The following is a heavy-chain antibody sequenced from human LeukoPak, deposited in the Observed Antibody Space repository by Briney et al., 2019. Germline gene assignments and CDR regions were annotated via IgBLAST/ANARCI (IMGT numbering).Heavy chain of an antibody. D-gene: IGHD2-21*02. CDR3: AKETVEVPADDWFGP. CDR2: IHYTRRT. V-gene: IGHV4-59*01. Sequence: SETLSLTCTISGGSINGDYWAWIRQTPGKGLEWIGYIHYTRRTSYNPSLKSRVAISADMSMNQFSLRLASVTAADTAVYYCAKETVEVPADDWFGPWGQGTLVTVSS. J-gene: IGHJ5*02. CDR1: GGSINGDY.